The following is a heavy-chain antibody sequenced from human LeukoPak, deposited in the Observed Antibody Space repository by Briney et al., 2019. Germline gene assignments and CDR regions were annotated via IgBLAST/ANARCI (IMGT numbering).Heavy chain of an antibody. Sequence: GGSLRLSCTASGFTFGDYAMSWFRQAPGKGLEWVGFIRSKAYGGTTEYAASVKGRFTISRDDSKSIAYLQTNSLKTEDTAVYYCTNSYYDSSGYYYYYFDYWGQGTLVTVSS. CDR2: IRSKAYGGTT. CDR1: GFTFGDYA. V-gene: IGHV3-49*03. J-gene: IGHJ4*02. CDR3: TNSYYDSSGYYYYYFDY. D-gene: IGHD3-22*01.